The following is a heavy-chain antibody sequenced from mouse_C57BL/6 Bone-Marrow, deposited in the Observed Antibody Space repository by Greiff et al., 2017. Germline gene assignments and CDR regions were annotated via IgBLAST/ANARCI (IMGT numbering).Heavy chain of an antibody. CDR3: ARRELAWFAY. CDR2: ISNLAYSI. CDR1: GFTFSDYG. Sequence: EVMLVESGGGLVQPGGSLKLSCAASGFTFSDYGMAWVRQAPRKGPEWVAFISNLAYSIYYADTVTGRFTISRENAKNTLYLEMSSLRSEDTAMYYCARRELAWFAYWGQGTLVTVSA. V-gene: IGHV5-15*04. D-gene: IGHD1-3*01. J-gene: IGHJ3*01.